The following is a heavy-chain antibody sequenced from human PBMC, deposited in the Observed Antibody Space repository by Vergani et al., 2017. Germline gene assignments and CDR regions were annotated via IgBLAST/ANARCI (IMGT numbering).Heavy chain of an antibody. J-gene: IGHJ6*02. CDR2: IYSGGST. D-gene: IGHD3-10*01. CDR3: ARDHEVRGVMGLRGNSDGMDV. Sequence: EVQLVESGGGLIQPGGSLRLSCAASGFTVSSNYMSWVRQAPGKGLEWVSVIYSGGSTYYADSVKGRFTISRDNSKNTLYLQMNSLRAEDTAVYYCARDHEVRGVMGLRGNSDGMDVWGQGTTVTVSS. V-gene: IGHV3-53*01. CDR1: GFTVSSNY.